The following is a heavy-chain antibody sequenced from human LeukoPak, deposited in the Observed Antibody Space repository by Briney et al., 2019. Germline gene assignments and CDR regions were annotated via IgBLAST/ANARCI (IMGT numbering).Heavy chain of an antibody. Sequence: GGSLRLSCAASGFTFSSYNMNWVRQAPGKGLEWVSYISSSSSNIYYADSVKGRFTISRDNAKNSLYLQMNSLRAEDTAVYYCARVLHKRNYDSSVYYGYWGQGTLVTVSS. CDR3: ARVLHKRNYDSSVYYGY. J-gene: IGHJ4*02. CDR1: GFTFSSYN. CDR2: ISSSSSNI. D-gene: IGHD3-22*01. V-gene: IGHV3-48*01.